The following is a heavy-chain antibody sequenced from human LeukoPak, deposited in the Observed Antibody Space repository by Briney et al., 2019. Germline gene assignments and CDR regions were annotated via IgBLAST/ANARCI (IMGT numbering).Heavy chain of an antibody. CDR3: AKALPLYCSSTSCYNDY. CDR1: GFTFSSYA. CDR2: IYSGGST. V-gene: IGHV3-23*03. J-gene: IGHJ4*02. Sequence: GGSLRLSCAASGFTFSSYAMSWVRQAPGKGLEWVSVIYSGGSTYYADSVKGRFTISRDNSKNTLYLQMNSLRAEDTAVYYCAKALPLYCSSTSCYNDYWGQGTLVTVSS. D-gene: IGHD2-2*01.